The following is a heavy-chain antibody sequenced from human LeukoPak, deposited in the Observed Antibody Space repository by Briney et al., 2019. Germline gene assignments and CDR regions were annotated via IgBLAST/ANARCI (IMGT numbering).Heavy chain of an antibody. CDR3: ARDPRGYDSSGSGFRFDY. Sequence: ASVKVSCTASGYTFTGYYMHWVRQAPGQGLEWMGWINPNSGGTNYAQTFKGRVTMTRDTSISTAYMELSRLRSEDTAVYYCARDPRGYDSSGSGFRFDYWGQGTLVTVSS. CDR1: GYTFTGYY. D-gene: IGHD3-22*01. J-gene: IGHJ4*02. CDR2: INPNSGGT. V-gene: IGHV1-2*02.